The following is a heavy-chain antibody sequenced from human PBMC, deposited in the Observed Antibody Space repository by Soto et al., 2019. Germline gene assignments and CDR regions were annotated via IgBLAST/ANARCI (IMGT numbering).Heavy chain of an antibody. Sequence: GESLKISCKGSGYSFTSHWIGWVRQMPGKGLEWMGIIYPGDSDTRYSPSFQGQVTISADKSMTTAYLQWSSLKASDTAMYYCARGIVVVNVTNVFDIWGQGTMVTVSS. CDR1: GYSFTSHW. CDR3: ARGIVVVNVTNVFDI. CDR2: IYPGDSDT. V-gene: IGHV5-51*01. D-gene: IGHD2-21*01. J-gene: IGHJ3*02.